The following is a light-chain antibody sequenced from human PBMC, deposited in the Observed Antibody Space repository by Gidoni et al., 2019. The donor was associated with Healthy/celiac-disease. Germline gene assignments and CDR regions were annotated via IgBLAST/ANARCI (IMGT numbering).Light chain of an antibody. CDR1: QDISNY. CDR2: DAS. Sequence: DIQMTQSPSSLSASVGDRVTITCQASQDISNYLNWYQQKPGKAPKLLIYDASNLETGVPSRFSGSGTGTDFTFTIRSLQPEDIATYYCQQYDNLPMCSFGQGTKLEIK. J-gene: IGKJ2*04. V-gene: IGKV1-33*01. CDR3: QQYDNLPMCS.